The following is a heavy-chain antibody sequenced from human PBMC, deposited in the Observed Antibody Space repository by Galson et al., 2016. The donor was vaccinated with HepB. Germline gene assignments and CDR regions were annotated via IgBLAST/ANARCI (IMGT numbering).Heavy chain of an antibody. Sequence: TLSLTCTVSGGSISSGGYYWSWIRQHPGKGLEWIGHFYNSGISYYNPSLKNRADISVDTSKNQFFLKLSSVTVADTAVYYCARDAPRKVMDVWGQGTTVIVSS. CDR1: GGSISSGGYY. V-gene: IGHV4-31*03. CDR2: FYNSGIS. D-gene: IGHD1-14*01. J-gene: IGHJ6*02. CDR3: ARDAPRKVMDV.